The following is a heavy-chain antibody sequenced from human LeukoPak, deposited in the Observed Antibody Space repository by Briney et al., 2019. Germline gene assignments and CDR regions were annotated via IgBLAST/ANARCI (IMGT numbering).Heavy chain of an antibody. Sequence: GGSLRLSCAASGFTFSSYAMNWVRQAPGKGLERVSSISSSSSYIYYADSVKGRFTISRDNAKNSLYLQMNSLRAEDTAVYYCARVRAYDSSGYVLAYWGQGTLVTVSS. J-gene: IGHJ4*02. V-gene: IGHV3-21*01. CDR2: ISSSSSYI. D-gene: IGHD3-22*01. CDR3: ARVRAYDSSGYVLAY. CDR1: GFTFSSYA.